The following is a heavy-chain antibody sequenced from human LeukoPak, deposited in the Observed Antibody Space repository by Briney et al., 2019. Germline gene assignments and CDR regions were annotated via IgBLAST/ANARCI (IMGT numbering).Heavy chain of an antibody. J-gene: IGHJ5*02. Sequence: SVKVSCKASGGTFSSYAISWVRQAPGQGLEWMGGIIPTFGTANYAQRFQGRVTITTDESTSTAYMELSSLRSEDTAVYYCARDPDYGYCSGGSCPGSSPWFDPWGQGTLVTVSS. CDR2: IIPTFGTA. CDR1: GGTFSSYA. CDR3: ARDPDYGYCSGGSCPGSSPWFDP. D-gene: IGHD2-15*01. V-gene: IGHV1-69*05.